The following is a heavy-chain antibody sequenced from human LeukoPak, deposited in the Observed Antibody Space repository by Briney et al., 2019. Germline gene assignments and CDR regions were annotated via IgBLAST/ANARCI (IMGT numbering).Heavy chain of an antibody. D-gene: IGHD2-2*01. CDR3: ASGCSSTSCYFGHAFDI. CDR1: GYTFTGYY. Sequence: ASVKVSCKASGYTFTGYYMHWVRQAPGQGLEWMGRINPNSGGTNYAQKFQGRVTMTRDTSISTAYMELSRLRSDDTAVYYCASGCSSTSCYFGHAFDIWGQGTMVTVSS. J-gene: IGHJ3*02. V-gene: IGHV1-2*06. CDR2: INPNSGGT.